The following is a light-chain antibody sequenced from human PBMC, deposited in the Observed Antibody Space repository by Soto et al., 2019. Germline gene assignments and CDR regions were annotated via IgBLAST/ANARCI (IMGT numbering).Light chain of an antibody. CDR2: GAS. CDR1: QSVSSSY. V-gene: IGKV3-20*01. CDR3: QQYGSSPTWT. Sequence: EIGLTQSPGTLSLSPGERATLACRASQSVSSSYLGWYQQKPGQAPRLLIYGASSRATGIPDRFSGSGSGTDFTLTISRLEPEDFAVYYCQQYGSSPTWTFGQGTKVDMK. J-gene: IGKJ1*01.